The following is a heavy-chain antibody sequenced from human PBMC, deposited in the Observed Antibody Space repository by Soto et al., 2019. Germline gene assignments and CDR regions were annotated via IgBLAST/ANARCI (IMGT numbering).Heavy chain of an antibody. CDR1: GYTFTSYS. Sequence: QVQLVQSGAEVKEPGASVKVSCKASGYTFTSYSFSWVRQAPGQGLEWMGWLSVYNGYTNSAQKVQGRVTMTTDTSSSIAYMELRSLRSDDTAVYYCARGGRYYHYYFDYWGQGTLITVSS. CDR3: ARGGRYYHYYFDY. V-gene: IGHV1-18*01. CDR2: LSVYNGYT. D-gene: IGHD1-26*01. J-gene: IGHJ4*02.